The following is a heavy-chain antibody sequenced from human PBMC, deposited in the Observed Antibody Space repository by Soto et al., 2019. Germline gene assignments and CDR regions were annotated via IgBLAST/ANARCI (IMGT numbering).Heavy chain of an antibody. CDR3: ARVIVATVYYYYGMDV. V-gene: IGHV1-69*13. CDR1: GGTFSSYA. CDR2: IIPIFGTA. J-gene: IGHJ6*02. Sequence: SVKVSCKASGGTFSSYAISWVRQAPGQGLEWMGGIIPIFGTANYAQKFQGRVTITADESTSTAYMELSSLRSEDTAVYYCARVIVATVYYYYGMDVWGQGTTVTVPS. D-gene: IGHD5-12*01.